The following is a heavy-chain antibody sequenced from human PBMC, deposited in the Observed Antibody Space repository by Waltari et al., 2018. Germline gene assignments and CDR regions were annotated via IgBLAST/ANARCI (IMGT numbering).Heavy chain of an antibody. J-gene: IGHJ5*02. CDR3: ARHVPGGYYDSSGYYYGPGWFDP. V-gene: IGHV4-39*01. CDR2: IYYSGST. CDR1: GGSISSSSYY. D-gene: IGHD3-22*01. Sequence: QLQLQESGPGLVKPSETLSLTCTVSGGSISSSSYYWGWIRQPPGKGLEWSGSIYYSGSTYCSPSLKSRVTISVDTSKTQFSLKLSSVTAADTAVYYCARHVPGGYYDSSGYYYGPGWFDPWGQGTLVTVSS.